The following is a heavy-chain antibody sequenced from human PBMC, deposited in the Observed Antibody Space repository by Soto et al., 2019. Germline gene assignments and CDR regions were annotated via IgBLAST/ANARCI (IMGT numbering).Heavy chain of an antibody. CDR3: ARERRWEPLFY. V-gene: IGHV1-18*01. CDR1: GYTFSNYG. D-gene: IGHD1-26*01. Sequence: QVQLVQSGPEVKKPGASVKVSCKGSGYTFSNYGVTWVRQAPGQGLERLGWVSAYNRNNDYAQKFEDRATMTIDTSSNTVYLELRGLTPDDTADYYCARERRWEPLFYWGQVTL. J-gene: IGHJ4*02. CDR2: VSAYNRNN.